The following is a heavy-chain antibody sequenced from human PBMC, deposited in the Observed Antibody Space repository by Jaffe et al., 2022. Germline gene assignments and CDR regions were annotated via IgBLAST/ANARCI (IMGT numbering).Heavy chain of an antibody. J-gene: IGHJ4*02. Sequence: QVQLVESGGGVVQPGGSLRLSCAASGFSLSNFAMHWVRQAPGKRLEWVASIRFDGANKYYADSVKGRLTISSDISKNTLYLQMNSLIAEDTAVYYCAKEKSPRANTATSAFDSWGQGTLVTVSS. CDR3: AKEKSPRANTATSAFDS. CDR2: IRFDGANK. CDR1: GFSLSNFA. V-gene: IGHV3-30*02. D-gene: IGHD2-15*01.